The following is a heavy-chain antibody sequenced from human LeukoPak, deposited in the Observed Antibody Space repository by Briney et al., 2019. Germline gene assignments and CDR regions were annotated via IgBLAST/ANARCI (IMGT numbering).Heavy chain of an antibody. CDR1: GGSISSGSYF. J-gene: IGHJ4*02. CDR3: ARTSHGIGYCTNGVCSEGYYFDY. V-gene: IGHV4-30-4*01. D-gene: IGHD2-8*01. CDR2: IYYSGST. Sequence: SETLSLTCTVSGGSISSGSYFWSWIRQPPGKGLEWIGYIYYSGSTYYNPSLKSRVTISVDTSKNQFSLKLSSVTAADTAVYYCARTSHGIGYCTNGVCSEGYYFDYWGQGTLVTVSS.